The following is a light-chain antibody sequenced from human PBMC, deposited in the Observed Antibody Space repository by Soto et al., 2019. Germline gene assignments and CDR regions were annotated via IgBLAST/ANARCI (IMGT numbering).Light chain of an antibody. V-gene: IGKV1-5*01. CDR2: DAS. CDR1: QSISSW. Sequence: DIQMTQSPSTLSASVGDRVTITCRASQSISSWLAWYQQKPGKAPKLLIYDASSLESGVPSRFSSSGSGTEFTLTISSLEPEDFAVYYCQQRNRWPPVYTFGQGTKLEI. CDR3: QQRNRWPPVYT. J-gene: IGKJ2*01.